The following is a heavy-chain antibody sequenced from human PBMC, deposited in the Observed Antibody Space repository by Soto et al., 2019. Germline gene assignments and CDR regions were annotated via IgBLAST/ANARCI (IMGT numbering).Heavy chain of an antibody. V-gene: IGHV4-31*03. D-gene: IGHD6-6*01. CDR1: GGSISSGGYY. Sequence: QVQLQESGPGLVKPSQTLSLTCTVSGGSISSGGYYWSWIRQHPGKGLEWIGYIYYSGSTYYNPSLKSRVTVSVDTSKNQFTQQLSSVTAADTAVYYCAREQLVEGIQWGFDYWGQGTLVTVSS. CDR2: IYYSGST. J-gene: IGHJ4*02. CDR3: AREQLVEGIQWGFDY.